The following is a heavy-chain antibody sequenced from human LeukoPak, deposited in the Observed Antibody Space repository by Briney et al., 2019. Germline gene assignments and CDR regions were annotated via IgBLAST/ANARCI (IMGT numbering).Heavy chain of an antibody. J-gene: IGHJ4*02. CDR1: GFTFSNYG. Sequence: GGSLRLSYAGTGFTFSNYGMIWARQALGKGLEWVSAIGASGGTTYYADSVKGRFTISRDNAKNSLYLQMNSLRAEDTAVYYCARELELPFDYWGQGTLVTVSS. D-gene: IGHD1-7*01. CDR2: IGASGGTT. V-gene: IGHV3-48*01. CDR3: ARELELPFDY.